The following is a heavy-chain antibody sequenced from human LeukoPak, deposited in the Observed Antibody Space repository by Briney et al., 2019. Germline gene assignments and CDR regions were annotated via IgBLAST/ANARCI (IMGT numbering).Heavy chain of an antibody. CDR2: IYTSRST. D-gene: IGHD6-19*01. J-gene: IGHJ4*02. V-gene: IGHV4-4*07. CDR1: GGSISSYY. Sequence: PSETLSLTCTVSGGSISSYYWSWIRQPAGKGLEWIGRIYTSRSTNYNPSLKSRVTMSVDTSKNQFSLKLSSVTAADTAVYYCARESSSGWLYYFDYWGQGTLVTVSS. CDR3: ARESSSGWLYYFDY.